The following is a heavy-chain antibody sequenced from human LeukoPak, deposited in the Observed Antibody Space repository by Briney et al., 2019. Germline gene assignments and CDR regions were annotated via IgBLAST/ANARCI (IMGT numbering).Heavy chain of an antibody. D-gene: IGHD3-22*01. CDR3: ARXXXDYSDGGVSYGGPHLPD. V-gene: IGHV4-59*01. Sequence: SETLSLTCTVSGDSIDSYSWTWIRQPPGKGLEWIGYIHDRGFTNYSPSLKSRLTISRDTSKNQVSLSLTSVTAADTAVYFCARXXXDYSDGGVSYGGPHLPDWGQGTLVSVSS. J-gene: IGHJ4*02. CDR2: IHDRGFT. CDR1: GDSIDSYS.